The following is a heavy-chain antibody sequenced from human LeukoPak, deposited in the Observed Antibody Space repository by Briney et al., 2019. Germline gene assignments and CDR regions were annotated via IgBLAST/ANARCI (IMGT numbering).Heavy chain of an antibody. Sequence: ASVKVSCQASGYTFTGYYMHWVRQAPGQGLEWMGRINPNNGGTNCAQKFQGRVTMTGDTSISTAYMELSSLRSDNTAVYYCARESGSYHGNDYWGQGTLVTVSS. CDR3: ARESGSYHGNDY. D-gene: IGHD1-26*01. J-gene: IGHJ4*02. CDR1: GYTFTGYY. V-gene: IGHV1-2*06. CDR2: INPNNGGT.